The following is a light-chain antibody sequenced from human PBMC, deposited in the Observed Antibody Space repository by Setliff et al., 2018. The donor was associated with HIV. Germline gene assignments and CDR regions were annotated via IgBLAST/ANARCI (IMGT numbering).Light chain of an antibody. CDR2: TNS. V-gene: IGLV1-47*01. Sequence: SSNVGGNYVYWYQHLPGTAPKLLIYTNSQRPSGVPDRFSGSKSGTSASLTISGLRSDDEADYYCAAWDDSLSGVVFGGGTKVTVL. J-gene: IGLJ3*02. CDR3: AAWDDSLSGVV. CDR1: SSNVGGNY.